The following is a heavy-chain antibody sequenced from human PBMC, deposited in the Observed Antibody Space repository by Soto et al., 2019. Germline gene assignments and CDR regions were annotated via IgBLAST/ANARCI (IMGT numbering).Heavy chain of an antibody. CDR1: GGSFSGYY. Sequence: SETLSLTCAVYGGSFSGYYWSWIRQPPGKGLEWIGEINHSGSTNYKPSLKSRVTISVDTSKKQFSLKLSSVTAADMAVYYCARAEDRYFYYMDVWDRGTTVTVSS. V-gene: IGHV4-34*01. J-gene: IGHJ6*03. CDR3: ARAEDRYFYYMDV. CDR2: INHSGST. D-gene: IGHD2-15*01.